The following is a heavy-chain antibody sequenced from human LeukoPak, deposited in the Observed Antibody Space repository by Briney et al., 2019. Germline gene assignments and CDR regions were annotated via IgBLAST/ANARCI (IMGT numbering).Heavy chain of an antibody. D-gene: IGHD4-11*01. Sequence: ASVKVSCKASGYTFTSYYMHWVRQAPGQGLEWMGIINPSGGSTSYAQKLQGRVTMTRDTSTSTVYMELSSLRSEDTAVYYCARARTVMDAFDIWGQGTMVTVSS. CDR1: GYTFTSYY. CDR2: INPSGGST. V-gene: IGHV1-46*01. J-gene: IGHJ3*02. CDR3: ARARTVMDAFDI.